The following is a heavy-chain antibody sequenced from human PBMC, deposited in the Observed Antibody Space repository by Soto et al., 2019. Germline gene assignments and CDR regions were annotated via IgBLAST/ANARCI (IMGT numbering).Heavy chain of an antibody. CDR2: IYSGGYT. D-gene: IGHD6-13*01. V-gene: IGHV3-53*01. Sequence: EVQLVESGGGLIQPGESLRLSCAASGFTVSSNYMTWVRQAPGKGPEYVSAIYSGGYTYYADSVKGRFTISRDNSKNTLYLQMHSLRTEDTAVYYCARALGYSSRWFGAGFDYWCQGTLVTVSS. J-gene: IGHJ4*02. CDR3: ARALGYSSRWFGAGFDY. CDR1: GFTVSSNY.